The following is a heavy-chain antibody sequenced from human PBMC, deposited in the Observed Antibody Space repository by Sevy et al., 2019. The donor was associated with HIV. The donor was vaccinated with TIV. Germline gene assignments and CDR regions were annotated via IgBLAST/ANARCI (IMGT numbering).Heavy chain of an antibody. CDR3: ARAQRVDTAMVADYGMDV. V-gene: IGHV3-11*01. D-gene: IGHD5-18*01. Sequence: GGSLRLSCAASGFTFSDYYMSWIRQAPGKGLEWVSYISSSGSTIYYADSVKGRFTISRDKAKNSLYLQMNSLRAEDTAVYYCARAQRVDTAMVADYGMDVWGQGTTVTVSS. CDR2: ISSSGSTI. CDR1: GFTFSDYY. J-gene: IGHJ6*02.